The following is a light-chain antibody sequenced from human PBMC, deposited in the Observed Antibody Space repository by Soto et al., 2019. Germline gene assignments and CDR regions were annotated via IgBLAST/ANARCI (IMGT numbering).Light chain of an antibody. CDR1: QSVSSSF. V-gene: IGKV3-20*01. J-gene: IGKJ1*01. CDR3: QQYVTSPWA. Sequence: EIVLTQSPGTLSLSPGERATLSCRASQSVSSSFLAWYQQKPGQAPRLLIYGASNRATGIQDRFRGSGSETDFTLTISRLEHEDFAVYYCQQYVTSPWAFGQGTKVAIK. CDR2: GAS.